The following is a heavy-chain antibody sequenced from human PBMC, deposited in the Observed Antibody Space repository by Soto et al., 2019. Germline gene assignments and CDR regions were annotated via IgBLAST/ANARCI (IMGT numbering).Heavy chain of an antibody. J-gene: IGHJ4*02. CDR3: AKLSSPINDLAAAGPDY. V-gene: IGHV3-23*01. CDR1: GFTFGSYA. CDR2: ISRSGGST. D-gene: IGHD6-13*01. Sequence: WGSLRLSCAASGFTFGSYAISFFRHSPFKWLEWVSAISRSGGSTYYADSVKGRFTISRDNSKNTLYLQMNSLRAEDTAVYYCAKLSSPINDLAAAGPDYWGQGTLVTVSS.